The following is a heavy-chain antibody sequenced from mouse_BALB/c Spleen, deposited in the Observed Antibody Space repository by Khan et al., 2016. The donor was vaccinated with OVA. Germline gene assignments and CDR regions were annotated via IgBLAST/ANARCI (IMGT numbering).Heavy chain of an antibody. D-gene: IGHD1-1*01. Sequence: VQLKQSGPGLVKPSQSLSLTCTVTGYSITTDYAWNWIRQFPGNKLEWMGYISYSGSTSYHPSLKSRFSIIRDTSKNQFFLQLNSVTTEDTATXFCARRYYYGHWYFDVWGAGTTVTVSS. CDR2: ISYSGST. J-gene: IGHJ1*01. CDR1: GYSITTDYA. V-gene: IGHV3-2*02. CDR3: ARRYYYGHWYFDV.